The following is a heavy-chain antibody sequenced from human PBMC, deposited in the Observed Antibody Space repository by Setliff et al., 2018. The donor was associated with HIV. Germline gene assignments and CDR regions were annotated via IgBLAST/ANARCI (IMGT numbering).Heavy chain of an antibody. J-gene: IGHJ4*02. V-gene: IGHV4-34*01. CDR2: IDHSGNI. CDR3: ARGLNYYGSGSYLPLGY. D-gene: IGHD3-10*01. CDR1: GGSFNDHY. Sequence: ETLSLTCAVYGGSFNDHYWTWIRQPPGKGLEWIGEIDHSGNIKYHASLKSRVTISKDTSKNQISLKLRSVTAADTAVYYCARGLNYYGSGSYLPLGYWGQGTLVTVSS.